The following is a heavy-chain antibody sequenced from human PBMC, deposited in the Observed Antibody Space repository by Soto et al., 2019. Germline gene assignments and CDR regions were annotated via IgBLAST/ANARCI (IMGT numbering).Heavy chain of an antibody. CDR1: GFTFSSYG. Sequence: QVQLVESGGGVVQPGRSLRLSCAASGFTFSSYGMHWVRQAPGKGLEWVAVISYDGSNKYYADSVKGRFTISRDNSKNXXYLQMNSLRAEDTAVYYCAKDVETGIPPQYYGMDVWGQGTTVTVSS. CDR3: AKDVETGIPPQYYGMDV. J-gene: IGHJ6*02. D-gene: IGHD6-13*01. CDR2: ISYDGSNK. V-gene: IGHV3-30*18.